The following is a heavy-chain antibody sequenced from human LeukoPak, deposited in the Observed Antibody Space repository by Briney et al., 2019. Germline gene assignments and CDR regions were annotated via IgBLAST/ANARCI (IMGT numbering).Heavy chain of an antibody. CDR2: ISWNSGSI. CDR3: AKAPGCSGGSCYPIDY. J-gene: IGHJ4*02. Sequence: GGSLRLSCAASGLSFSRSSINWVRQAPGKGLEWVSGISWNSGSIGYADSVKGRFTISRDNSKNTLYLQMNSLRAEDTAVYYCAKAPGCSGGSCYPIDYWGQGTLVTVSS. CDR1: GLSFSRSS. V-gene: IGHV3-9*01. D-gene: IGHD2-15*01.